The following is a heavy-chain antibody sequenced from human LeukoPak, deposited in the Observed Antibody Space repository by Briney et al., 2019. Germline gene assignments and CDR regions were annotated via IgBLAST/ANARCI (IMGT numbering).Heavy chain of an antibody. D-gene: IGHD3-22*01. CDR1: GGTFSSYA. V-gene: IGHV1-69*05. CDR2: IIPIFGTA. Sequence: SVKVSCKASGGTFSSYAISWVRQAPGQGLEWMGGIIPIFGTANYALKFQGRVTITTDESTSTAYMELSSLRSEDTAVYYCALHSSGYSDFDYWGQGTLVTVSS. J-gene: IGHJ4*02. CDR3: ALHSSGYSDFDY.